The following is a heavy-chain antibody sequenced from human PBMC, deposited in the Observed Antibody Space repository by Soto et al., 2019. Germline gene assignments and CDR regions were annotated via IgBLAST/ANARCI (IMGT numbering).Heavy chain of an antibody. CDR2: ISGSGGST. CDR3: AKDLSSLNPWGHDYYGMDV. V-gene: IGHV3-23*01. J-gene: IGHJ6*02. Sequence: GGSLRLSCAASGFTFSSYAMSWVRQAPGKGLEWVSAISGSGGSTYYADSVKGRFTISRDNSKNTLYLQMNSLRADDTAVYYCAKDLSSLNPWGHDYYGMDVWGQGTTVTVSS. CDR1: GFTFSSYA. D-gene: IGHD3-16*02.